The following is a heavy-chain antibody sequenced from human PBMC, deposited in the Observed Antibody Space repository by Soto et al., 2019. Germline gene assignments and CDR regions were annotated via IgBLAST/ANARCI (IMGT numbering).Heavy chain of an antibody. CDR1: GYTLTELS. Sequence: GASVKVSCKVSGYTLTELSMHWVRQAPGKGLEWMGGFDPEDGETIYAQKFQGRVTMTEDTSTDTAYMELSSLRSEDTAVYYCATLGGIAAAAAGWGFDYWGQGTLVTVSS. D-gene: IGHD6-13*01. J-gene: IGHJ4*02. CDR3: ATLGGIAAAAAGWGFDY. CDR2: FDPEDGET. V-gene: IGHV1-24*01.